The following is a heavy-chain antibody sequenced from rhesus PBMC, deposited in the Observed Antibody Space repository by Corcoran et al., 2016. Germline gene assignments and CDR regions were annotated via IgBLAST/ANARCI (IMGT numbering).Heavy chain of an antibody. J-gene: IGHJ4*01. CDR2: IYGSSAST. CDR3: ASFSSGWFFDY. Sequence: VQLPQWGEGLVKPSETLSLTCAVYGGSISGYYYWSWIRKPPGKGLEWVGFIYGSSASTNYNPSLKNRVTISKDTSKNQFSLRLISVTAADTAVYYCASFSSGWFFDYWGQGVLVTVSS. CDR1: GGSISGYYY. D-gene: IGHD6-31*01. V-gene: IGHV4-73*01.